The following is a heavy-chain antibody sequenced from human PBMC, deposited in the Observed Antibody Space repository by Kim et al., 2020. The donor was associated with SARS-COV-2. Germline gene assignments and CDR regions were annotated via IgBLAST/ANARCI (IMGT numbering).Heavy chain of an antibody. CDR3: ARGRCGGDCYYYYYGMDV. Sequence: SETLSLTCAVSGGSISSGGYSWSWIRQPPGKGLEWIGYIYHSGSTYYNPSLKSRVTISVDRSKNQFSLKLSSVTAADTAVYYCARGRCGGDCYYYYYGMDVWGQGTTVTVSS. V-gene: IGHV4-30-2*01. CDR1: GGSISSGGYS. D-gene: IGHD2-21*02. CDR2: IYHSGST. J-gene: IGHJ6*02.